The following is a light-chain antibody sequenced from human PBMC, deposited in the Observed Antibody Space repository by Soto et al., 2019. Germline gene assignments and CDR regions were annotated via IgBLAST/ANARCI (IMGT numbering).Light chain of an antibody. J-gene: IGLJ3*02. CDR2: EVS. CDR1: SSDAGGYNY. CDR3: GSYTSSSTLV. Sequence: QSALTQPASVSGSPGQSITISCTGTSSDAGGYNYVSWYQQHPGKAPKLMIYEVSNRPSGVSNRFSGSKSGNTASLTISGLQAEDEADYYCGSYTSSSTLVFGGGTKVTVL. V-gene: IGLV2-14*01.